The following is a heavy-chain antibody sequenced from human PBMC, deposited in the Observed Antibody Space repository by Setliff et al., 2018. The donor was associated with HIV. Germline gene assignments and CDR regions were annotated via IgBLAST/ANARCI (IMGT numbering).Heavy chain of an antibody. CDR2: IYYSGST. CDR1: GYSISSGYY. CDR3: AKKGNGDYHFDY. J-gene: IGHJ4*02. V-gene: IGHV4-38-2*01. D-gene: IGHD4-17*01. Sequence: PSETLSLTCAVSGYSISSGYYWGWIRQPPGKGLEWIGSIYYSGSTYYNPFLKSRVTISVDTSNSQFSLKLISVTAADTAVYYCAKKGNGDYHFDYWGQGTLVTVSS.